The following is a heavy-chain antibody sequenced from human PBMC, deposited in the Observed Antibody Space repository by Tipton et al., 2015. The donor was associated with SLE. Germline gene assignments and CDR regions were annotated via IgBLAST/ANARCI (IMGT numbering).Heavy chain of an antibody. CDR1: GVSVASSDFS. CDR3: ARYDYDSSGYQIFEY. J-gene: IGHJ4*02. CDR2: IYYSGST. Sequence: TLSLTCSVSGVSVASSDFSWVWVRQPPGEGLESIGSIYYSGSTSYNPSLRSRVTFSVDTSRNQISLSLTSVTAADTAVYYCARYDYDSSGYQIFEYWGQGTPVTVSS. D-gene: IGHD3-22*01. V-gene: IGHV4-39*07.